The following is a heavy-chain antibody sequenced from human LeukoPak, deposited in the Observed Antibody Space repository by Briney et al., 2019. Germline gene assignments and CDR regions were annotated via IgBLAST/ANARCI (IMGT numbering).Heavy chain of an antibody. D-gene: IGHD3-22*01. CDR2: ISGSGGST. Sequence: PGGSLRLSCAASGFTFSSYAMSWVRQAPGKGLEWVSAISGSGGSTYYADSVKGRFTISRDNSKNTLHLQMNSLRAEDTAVYYCAKLNLPVVVITSFDYWGQGTLVTVSS. J-gene: IGHJ4*02. CDR1: GFTFSSYA. V-gene: IGHV3-23*01. CDR3: AKLNLPVVVITSFDY.